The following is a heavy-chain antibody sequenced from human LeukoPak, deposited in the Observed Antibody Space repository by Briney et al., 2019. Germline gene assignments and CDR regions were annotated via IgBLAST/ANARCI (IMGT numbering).Heavy chain of an antibody. J-gene: IGHJ6*03. CDR2: ISAYNGNT. Sequence: GASVTVSCKASGYTFTSYGIIWVRQAPGQGLEWMGWISAYNGNTNYAQKLQGRVTMTTDTSTSTAYMELRSLRSDDTAVYYCAREGYSNHYYYYYMDVWGKGTTVTVSS. CDR1: GYTFTSYG. V-gene: IGHV1-18*01. D-gene: IGHD4-11*01. CDR3: AREGYSNHYYYYYMDV.